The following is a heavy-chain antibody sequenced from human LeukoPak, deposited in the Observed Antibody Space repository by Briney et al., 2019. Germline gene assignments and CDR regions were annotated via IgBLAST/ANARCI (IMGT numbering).Heavy chain of an antibody. V-gene: IGHV4-59*08. D-gene: IGHD5-18*01. J-gene: IGHJ4*02. CDR3: ARHLRPRYGPYDS. CDR2: IYYSGST. Sequence: SEPLSLTCTVSGGSISGYYWSWIRQPPGKGLEWIGYIYYSGSTNYNPSLQSRVTISVDTSKNQFSLKLTSVTAADTAAYYCARHLRPRYGPYDSWGQGTLVTVSS. CDR1: GGSISGYY.